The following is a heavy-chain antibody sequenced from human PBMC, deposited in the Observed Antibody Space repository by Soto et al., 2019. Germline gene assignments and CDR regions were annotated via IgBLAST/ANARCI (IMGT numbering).Heavy chain of an antibody. J-gene: IGHJ5*02. V-gene: IGHV3-74*01. CDR1: GLTFSSYW. Sequence: EVQLVESGGGLVQPGESLRLSCAASGLTFSSYWMQWVRQAPGKGLVWVSRINSDGSRTNYADSVKGRFTVSRDNAKNTQYLQMNSLRAEDTAVYYCARVLTGSWNWFDPWGQGTLVTVSS. D-gene: IGHD6-13*01. CDR2: INSDGSRT. CDR3: ARVLTGSWNWFDP.